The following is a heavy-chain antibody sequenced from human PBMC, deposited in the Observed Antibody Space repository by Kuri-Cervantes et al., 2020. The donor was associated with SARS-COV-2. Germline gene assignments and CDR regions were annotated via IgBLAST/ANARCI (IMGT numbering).Heavy chain of an antibody. J-gene: IGHJ6*02. CDR1: GDSFSSYS. V-gene: IGHV1-69*13. D-gene: IGHD3-3*01. CDR2: IIPMFGTA. Sequence: SVKVSCKASGDSFSSYSFNWVRQAPGQGLEWMGGIIPMFGTADYAQKFQGRVTITADESTSTVYMELTSLRSDDTAMYYCARGRRVGVVINHYNYYGMDVWGQGTTVTVSS. CDR3: ARGRRVGVVINHYNYYGMDV.